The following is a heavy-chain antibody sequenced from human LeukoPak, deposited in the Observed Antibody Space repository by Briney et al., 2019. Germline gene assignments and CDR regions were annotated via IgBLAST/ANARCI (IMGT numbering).Heavy chain of an antibody. Sequence: SETLSLTCSVSGGSISNYYWSWVRQPAGKGLEWIGRMYISGSTNYNPSLKSRVTMSVDTSKNQFSLKLSSVTAADTAVYYCARSVVAATAPYYFDYWGQGTLVTVSS. CDR3: ARSVVAATAPYYFDY. D-gene: IGHD2-15*01. CDR1: GGSISNYY. V-gene: IGHV4-4*07. J-gene: IGHJ4*02. CDR2: MYISGST.